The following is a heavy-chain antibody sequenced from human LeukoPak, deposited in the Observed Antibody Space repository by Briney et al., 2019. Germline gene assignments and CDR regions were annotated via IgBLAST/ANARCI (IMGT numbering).Heavy chain of an antibody. CDR2: IYYSGTS. D-gene: IGHD2-15*01. Sequence: SETLSLTCSVSGGSISSYYWNWIRQPPGKGLEWIGYIYYSGTSNYNTSLKSRVTISVDTSKNQFSLKLSSVTAADTAVYYCARDRGYCSGGSCYSIDWFDPWGQGTLVTVSS. J-gene: IGHJ5*02. CDR3: ARDRGYCSGGSCYSIDWFDP. V-gene: IGHV4-59*01. CDR1: GGSISSYY.